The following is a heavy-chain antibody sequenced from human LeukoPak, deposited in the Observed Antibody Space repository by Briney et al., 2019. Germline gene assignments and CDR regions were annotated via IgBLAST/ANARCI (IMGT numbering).Heavy chain of an antibody. CDR2: IYYSGST. CDR1: GGSISSYY. CDR3: AREVVTRTNGLDL. V-gene: IGHV4-59*01. Sequence: SETLSLTCTVYGGSISSYYWSWIRQPPGKGLEWIGYIYYSGSTNYNPSLKSRVTISVDTSKNQFSLKLSSVTAADTAVYYYAREVVTRTNGLDLWGRGTLVTVSS. J-gene: IGHJ2*01. D-gene: IGHD1-14*01.